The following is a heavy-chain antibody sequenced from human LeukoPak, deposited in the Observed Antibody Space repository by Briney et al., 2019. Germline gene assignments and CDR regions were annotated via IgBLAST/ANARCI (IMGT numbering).Heavy chain of an antibody. CDR1: GFTFSSYE. V-gene: IGHV3-48*03. CDR3: ARIPHYYYGSGSYSDRGYYGMDV. CDR2: ISSSGSNI. J-gene: IGHJ6*04. Sequence: GGSLRLSCSASGFTFSSYEMNWVRQAPGKGLECVSSISSSGSNIYYADSVKGRFTISRDNAKNSLYLQMNSLRAEDTAVYYCARIPHYYYGSGSYSDRGYYGMDVWGKGTTVTVSS. D-gene: IGHD3-10*01.